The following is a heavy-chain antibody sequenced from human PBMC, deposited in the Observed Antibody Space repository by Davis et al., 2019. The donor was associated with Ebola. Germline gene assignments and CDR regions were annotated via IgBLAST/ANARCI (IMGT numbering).Heavy chain of an antibody. CDR2: IGTGHDT. CDR3: AVDCSGGTCHDY. J-gene: IGHJ4*02. V-gene: IGHV3-23*01. D-gene: IGHD2-15*01. Sequence: GESLKISCAASGFIFSNCAMYWVRQAPGKGLEWVSIIGTGHDTYYADSVKGRFTISRDNSKNTLYLQMSSLRAEDTAVYYCAVDCSGGTCHDYWGQGTLVTVSS. CDR1: GFIFSNCA.